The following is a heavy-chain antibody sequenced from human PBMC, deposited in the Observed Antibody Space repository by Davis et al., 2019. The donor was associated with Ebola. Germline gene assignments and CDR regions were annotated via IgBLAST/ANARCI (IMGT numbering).Heavy chain of an antibody. CDR3: ARGKRGYYFDY. Sequence: GGSLRLSCAASGFTSSSYAMHWVRQAPGKGLEWVAVISYDGSNKYYADSVKGRFTISRDNSKNTLYLQMNSLRAEDTAVYYCARGKRGYYFDYWGQGTLVTVSS. CDR2: ISYDGSNK. V-gene: IGHV3-30*04. J-gene: IGHJ4*02. CDR1: GFTSSSYA.